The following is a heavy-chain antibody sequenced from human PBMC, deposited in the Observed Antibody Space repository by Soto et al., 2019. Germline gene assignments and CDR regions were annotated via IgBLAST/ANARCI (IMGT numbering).Heavy chain of an antibody. J-gene: IGHJ6*02. Sequence: SLRLSCAASGFTFSSYGMHWVRQAPGKGLEWVAVISYDGSNKYYADSVKGRFTISRDNSKNTLYLQMNSLRAEDTAVYYCAKDLGLYSYGPPYHYHYGMDVWGQGTTVTV. CDR2: ISYDGSNK. V-gene: IGHV3-30*18. CDR3: AKDLGLYSYGPPYHYHYGMDV. CDR1: GFTFSSYG. D-gene: IGHD5-18*01.